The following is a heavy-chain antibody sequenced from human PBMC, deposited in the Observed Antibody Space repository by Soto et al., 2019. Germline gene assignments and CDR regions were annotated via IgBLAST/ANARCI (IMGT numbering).Heavy chain of an antibody. J-gene: IGHJ5*02. D-gene: IGHD1-26*01. CDR2: LSWNSGRI. Sequence: GGSLRLSCAASGFTFDDYAMHWVRQAPGKGLEWVSGLSWNSGRIGYADSVKGRFTISRDNSKSTVYLELNNLSAEDTAVYHCAKNQGVELVPLATVDWFDPWGQGSVVTVSS. CDR3: AKNQGVELVPLATVDWFDP. CDR1: GFTFDDYA. V-gene: IGHV3-9*01.